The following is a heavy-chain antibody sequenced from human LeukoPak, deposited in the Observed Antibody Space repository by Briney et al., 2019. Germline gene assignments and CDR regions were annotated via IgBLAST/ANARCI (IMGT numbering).Heavy chain of an antibody. D-gene: IGHD1-26*01. CDR3: ARASGSYWWFDS. V-gene: IGHV1-2*02. CDR1: GYTFTGYY. J-gene: IGHJ5*01. Sequence: ASVKVSCKASGYTFTGYYLHWVRPAPGQGLEWMGCVNPNSGDTNYAQKFQGSVTMTRDTSISTVYMELSRLRSDDTAVYYCARASGSYWWFDSWGQGTLVTASS. CDR2: VNPNSGDT.